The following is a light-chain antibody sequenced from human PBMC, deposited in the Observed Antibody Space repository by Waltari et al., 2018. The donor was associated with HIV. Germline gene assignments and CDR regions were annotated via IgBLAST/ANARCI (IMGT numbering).Light chain of an antibody. CDR3: ETWDHNIRV. CDR2: LEGNGDY. V-gene: IGLV4-60*03. J-gene: IGLJ3*02. CDR1: SGHSSYI. Sequence: QPVLTQSSSASASLGSSVKLTCTLSSGHSSYIIAWHQQQPGKAPRYLMKLEGNGDYNKGSGVPDRFSVSSSGADRYLTMSNVQSEDEADYYCETWDHNIRVFGGGTKLTVL.